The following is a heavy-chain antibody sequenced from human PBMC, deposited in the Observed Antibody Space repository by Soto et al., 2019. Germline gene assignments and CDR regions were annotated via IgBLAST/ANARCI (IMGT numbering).Heavy chain of an antibody. D-gene: IGHD4-4*01. CDR1: GFTFSSYA. CDR3: AKGTTDNYYYFYYMDV. CDR2: ISGSGGST. V-gene: IGHV3-23*01. J-gene: IGHJ6*03. Sequence: EVQLLESGGGLVQPGGSLRLSCAASGFTFSSYAMSWVRQAPGKGLEWVSAISGSGGSTYYADSVKGRFTISRDNSKNTLYLQMNSLRAEDTAVYYCAKGTTDNYYYFYYMDVWGKGTTVTVSS.